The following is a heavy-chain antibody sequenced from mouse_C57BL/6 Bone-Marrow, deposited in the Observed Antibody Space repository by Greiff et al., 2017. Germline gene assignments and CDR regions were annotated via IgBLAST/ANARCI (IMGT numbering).Heavy chain of an antibody. CDR1: GYTFTDYY. CDR3: AREGDGYWAWFAY. V-gene: IGHV1-19*01. CDR2: INPYNGGT. Sequence: VQLQQPGPVLVKPGASVKMSCKASGYTFTDYYMNWVKQSHGKSLEWIGVINPYNGGTSYNQKFKGKATLTVDKSSSTAYMELNSLTSEDSAVYYCAREGDGYWAWFAYWGQGTLVTVSA. J-gene: IGHJ3*01. D-gene: IGHD2-3*01.